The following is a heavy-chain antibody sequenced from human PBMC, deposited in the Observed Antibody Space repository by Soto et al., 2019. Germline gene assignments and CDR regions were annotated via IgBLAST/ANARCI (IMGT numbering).Heavy chain of an antibody. CDR3: ARGTVRYYDSSGYVPQFDY. CDR2: IIPIFGTA. Sequence: SVKVSCKASGGTFSSYAISWVRQAPGQGLEWMGGIIPIFGTANYAQKFQGRVTITADESTSTAYMELSSLRSEDTAVYYCARGTVRYYDSSGYVPQFDYWGQGTLVTVSA. V-gene: IGHV1-69*13. J-gene: IGHJ4*02. D-gene: IGHD3-22*01. CDR1: GGTFSSYA.